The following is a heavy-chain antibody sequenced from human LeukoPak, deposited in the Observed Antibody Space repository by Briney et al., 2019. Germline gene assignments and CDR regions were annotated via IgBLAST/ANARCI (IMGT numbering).Heavy chain of an antibody. D-gene: IGHD3-10*01. Sequence: ASVKVSCKASGGTFSSYAISWVRQAPGQGLEWMGGIIPIFGTANYAQKFQGRVTITTDESTSTAYMELSSLRSEDTAVYYCAILLWFGESLPDYWGQGALVTVSS. J-gene: IGHJ4*02. CDR3: AILLWFGESLPDY. V-gene: IGHV1-69*05. CDR2: IIPIFGTA. CDR1: GGTFSSYA.